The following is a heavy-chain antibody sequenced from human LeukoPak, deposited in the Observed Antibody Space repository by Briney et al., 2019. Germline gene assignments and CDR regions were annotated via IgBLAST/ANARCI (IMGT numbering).Heavy chain of an antibody. D-gene: IGHD5-12*01. V-gene: IGHV3-7*03. Sequence: GSLRLSCAVSGFTFSSDWMTWVRQAPGKGLEWVANIKEDGSESYYVDSVKGRFTISRDNTKNSLYLQVNSLRAEDTAVYYCARFPRDPWRFNYWGQGTLVTVSS. J-gene: IGHJ4*02. CDR2: IKEDGSES. CDR3: ARFPRDPWRFNY. CDR1: GFTFSSDW.